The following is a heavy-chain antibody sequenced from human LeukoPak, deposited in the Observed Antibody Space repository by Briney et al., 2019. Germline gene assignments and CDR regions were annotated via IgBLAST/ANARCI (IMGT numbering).Heavy chain of an antibody. CDR2: INPNSGGT. CDR3: ARGITGTTVFDY. J-gene: IGHJ4*02. CDR1: GYSFTDYY. Sequence: GASVKVSCKASGYSFTDYYMHWVRQAPGQGLEWMGWINPNSGGTNYVQKFQGRVTMTRDTSISTAYMELSRLRSDDTAVYYCARGITGTTVFDYWGQGALVTISS. V-gene: IGHV1-2*02. D-gene: IGHD1-20*01.